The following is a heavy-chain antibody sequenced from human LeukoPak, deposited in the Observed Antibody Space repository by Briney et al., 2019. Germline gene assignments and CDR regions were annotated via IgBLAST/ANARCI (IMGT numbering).Heavy chain of an antibody. CDR3: ARPLRYLDSELDY. D-gene: IGHD3-9*01. Sequence: GGSLRLSCAASGFTFSNYAMNWVRQAPGKGLEWVAVILYDGSNKYYADSVKGRFTISRDNSKNTLYLQMNSLRPEDTAVYYCARPLRYLDSELDYWGQGTLVSVSS. CDR1: GFTFSNYA. CDR2: ILYDGSNK. V-gene: IGHV3-30*04. J-gene: IGHJ4*02.